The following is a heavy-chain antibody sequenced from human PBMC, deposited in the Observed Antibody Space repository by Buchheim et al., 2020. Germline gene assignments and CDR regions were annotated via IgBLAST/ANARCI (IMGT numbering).Heavy chain of an antibody. CDR1: GFTFSSYA. Sequence: EVQLLESGGGLVQPGGSLRLSCAASGFTFSSYAMSWVRQAPGKGLEWVSAISGSGGSTYYADSVKGRFTISRDNSKNTLYLQMNSLRAEDTAVYYCAKDREMTVSLPYYYYGMDVWGQGTT. D-gene: IGHD4-11*01. V-gene: IGHV3-23*01. CDR2: ISGSGGST. CDR3: AKDREMTVSLPYYYYGMDV. J-gene: IGHJ6*02.